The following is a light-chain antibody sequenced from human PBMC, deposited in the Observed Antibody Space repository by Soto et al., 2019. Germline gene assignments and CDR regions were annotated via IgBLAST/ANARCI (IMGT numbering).Light chain of an antibody. CDR1: SSDVGGYNY. J-gene: IGLJ2*01. CDR3: SSYTSSSTVV. V-gene: IGLV2-14*01. CDR2: EVS. Sequence: QSVLTQPASVSGSPGQSITISCTGTSSDVGGYNYVSWYHQQPGKAPKLMIYEVSNRPSGVSNRFSGSKSGNTASLIISGLQAEDEADYYCSSYTSSSTVVFGGGTKVTVL.